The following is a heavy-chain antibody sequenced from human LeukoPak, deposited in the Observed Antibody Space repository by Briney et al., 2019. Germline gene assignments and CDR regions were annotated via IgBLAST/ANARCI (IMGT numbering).Heavy chain of an antibody. J-gene: IGHJ3*02. CDR1: GYTFTGYY. Sequence: ASVKVSRKASGYTFTGYYMHWVRQAPGQGLEWMGWINPNSGGTNYAQKFQGRVTMTRDTSISTAYMELSRLRSDDTAVYYCAREGAYYDSSGYQNAFDIWGQGTMVTVSS. CDR3: AREGAYYDSSGYQNAFDI. CDR2: INPNSGGT. V-gene: IGHV1-2*02. D-gene: IGHD3-22*01.